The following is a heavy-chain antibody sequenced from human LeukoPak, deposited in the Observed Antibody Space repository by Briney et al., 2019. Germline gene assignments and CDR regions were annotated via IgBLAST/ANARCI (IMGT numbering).Heavy chain of an antibody. CDR3: ARGSLGYCSSTSCKRYYYYGMDV. Sequence: PSETLSLTCAVYGGSFSGYYWSWIRQPPGKGLEWIGEINHSGSTNYNPSLKSRVTISVDTSKNQFSLKLSSVTAADTAVYYCARGSLGYCSSTSCKRYYYYGMDVWGQGTTVTVSS. V-gene: IGHV4-34*01. D-gene: IGHD2-2*01. CDR1: GGSFSGYY. J-gene: IGHJ6*02. CDR2: INHSGST.